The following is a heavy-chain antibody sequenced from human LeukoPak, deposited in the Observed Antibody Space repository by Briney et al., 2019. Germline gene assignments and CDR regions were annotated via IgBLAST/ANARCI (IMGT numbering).Heavy chain of an antibody. CDR3: ARDTVTHYLDY. CDR1: GFSFSSYW. Sequence: PGGSLRLSCAASGFSFSSYWMSWVRQAPGKGLEWVANIKVDGSEKYYVDSVKGRFTISRDNAKNSLFLQMNSLRAEDTAMYYCARDTVTHYLDYWGQGALVTVSS. V-gene: IGHV3-7*01. D-gene: IGHD4-17*01. CDR2: IKVDGSEK. J-gene: IGHJ4*02.